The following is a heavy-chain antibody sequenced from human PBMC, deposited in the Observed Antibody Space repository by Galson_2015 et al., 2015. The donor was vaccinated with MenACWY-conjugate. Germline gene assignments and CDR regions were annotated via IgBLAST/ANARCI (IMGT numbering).Heavy chain of an antibody. J-gene: IGHJ6*03. CDR3: AKDWSVPYSTISYGFYMDV. CDR1: GFTFRRFG. D-gene: IGHD6-13*01. V-gene: IGHV3-30*18. Sequence: SLRLSCAASGFTFRRFGMHWVRQAPGKGLEWMAVISYDGGNESYADSVKGRFTISRDNSKNTLYLQMNSLRADDTAVYYCAKDWSVPYSTISYGFYMDVWGKGTTVTVSS. CDR2: ISYDGGNE.